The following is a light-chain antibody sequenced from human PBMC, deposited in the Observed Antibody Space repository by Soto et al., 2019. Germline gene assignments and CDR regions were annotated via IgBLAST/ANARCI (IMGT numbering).Light chain of an antibody. CDR3: VLYLGSAVWV. CDR1: SGSVSTSNY. Sequence: QTVVTQVPSFSVSPGRTVTLTCGLSSGSVSTSNYPSWYLQTPGRAPRTLIYSTNTRSSGVPDRFSGSILGNRAALTITGAQADDESDYYCVLYLGSAVWVFGGGTKLTV. J-gene: IGLJ3*02. V-gene: IGLV8-61*01. CDR2: STN.